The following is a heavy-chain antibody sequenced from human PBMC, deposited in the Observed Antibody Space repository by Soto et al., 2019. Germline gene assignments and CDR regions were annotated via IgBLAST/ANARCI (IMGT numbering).Heavy chain of an antibody. D-gene: IGHD3-22*01. Sequence: PGGSLRLSCAASGFTFSSYAMHWVRQAPGKGLEYVSAISSNGGSTYYADSEKGRFTISRDNSKNTLYLQMGSLRAEDMAVYYCARGGSGYVRWYFDLWGRGTLVTVSS. J-gene: IGHJ2*01. CDR2: ISSNGGST. CDR3: ARGGSGYVRWYFDL. CDR1: GFTFSSYA. V-gene: IGHV3-64*02.